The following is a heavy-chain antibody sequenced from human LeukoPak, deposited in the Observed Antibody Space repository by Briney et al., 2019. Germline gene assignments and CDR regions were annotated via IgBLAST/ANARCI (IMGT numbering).Heavy chain of an antibody. V-gene: IGHV3-21*01. J-gene: IGHJ4*02. Sequence: PGGSLRLSCAASGFTFSSYSMNWVRQAPGKGLEWVSSISSSSSYIYYADSVKGRFTISRDNAKNSLYLQMNSLRAEDTAVYYCARSARDSEYTNMDYWGQGTLVTVSS. CDR1: GFTFSSYS. D-gene: IGHD5-18*01. CDR3: ARSARDSEYTNMDY. CDR2: ISSSSSYI.